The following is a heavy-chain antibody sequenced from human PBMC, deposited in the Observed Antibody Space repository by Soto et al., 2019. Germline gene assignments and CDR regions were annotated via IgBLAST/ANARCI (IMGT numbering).Heavy chain of an antibody. J-gene: IGHJ5*01. D-gene: IGHD1-26*01. Sequence: QVKLVQSVAEVKKPGASVKGSCKASGYTFTSYGISWVRQPPGQGLDWMGWISAYNGNTNDAQKLQGRVTMTTDTSTSTDYMELTGLRSDDTAVYYCARDPPTLTSVGREDSWGKATLVTVCS. V-gene: IGHV1-18*01. CDR1: GYTFTSYG. CDR2: ISAYNGNT. CDR3: ARDPPTLTSVGREDS.